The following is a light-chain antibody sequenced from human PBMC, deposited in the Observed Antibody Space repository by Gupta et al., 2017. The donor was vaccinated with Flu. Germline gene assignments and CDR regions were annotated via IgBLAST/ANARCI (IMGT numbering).Light chain of an antibody. Sequence: DIQMTQSPSTLSASVGDRVTSTCRASQSISSWLAWYQQKPGKAPRLLLYKASSSESGVPSRFSGSGSGTEFSLTISSLQPDDFATYFCQQYNSYPWAFGQGTKVEVK. J-gene: IGKJ1*01. CDR1: QSISSW. CDR2: KAS. V-gene: IGKV1-5*03. CDR3: QQYNSYPWA.